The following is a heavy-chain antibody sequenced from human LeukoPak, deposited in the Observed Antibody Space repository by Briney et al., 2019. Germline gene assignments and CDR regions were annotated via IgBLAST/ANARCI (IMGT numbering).Heavy chain of an antibody. CDR1: GFTFTSYS. V-gene: IGHV3-30*03. CDR3: ARSPYCGGDCYSGAFDI. Sequence: GGSLRLSCAASGFTFTSYSMNWVRQAPGKGLEWVAVISYDGSNKYYADSVKGRFTISRDNSKNTLYLQMNSLRAEDTAVYYCARSPYCGGDCYSGAFDIWGQGTMVTVSS. D-gene: IGHD2-21*02. J-gene: IGHJ3*02. CDR2: ISYDGSNK.